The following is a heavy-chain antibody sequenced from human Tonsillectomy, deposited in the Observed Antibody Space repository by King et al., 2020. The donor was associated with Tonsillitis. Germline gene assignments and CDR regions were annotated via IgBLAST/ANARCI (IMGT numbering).Heavy chain of an antibody. D-gene: IGHD3-10*01. J-gene: IGHJ5*02. Sequence: VQLVESGGGWVQPGGSLRLSCAASGFIFSSYAMSWVRQAPGKGLEGVSAISGSGGHTYYADSVKGRFTISSDNPKNTLYLQPNSLRAEDTAVYYCAKSLAGISGWFDPWGQGTLVTVSS. CDR3: AKSLAGISGWFDP. CDR1: GFIFSSYA. V-gene: IGHV3-23*04. CDR2: ISGSGGHT.